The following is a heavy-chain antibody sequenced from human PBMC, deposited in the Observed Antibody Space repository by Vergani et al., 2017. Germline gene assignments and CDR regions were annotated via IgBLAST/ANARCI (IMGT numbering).Heavy chain of an antibody. J-gene: IGHJ4*02. CDR1: GFTFSSYA. CDR3: ARDPGDSSGLYWFGFDY. Sequence: QVQLVESGGGVVQPGRSLRLSCAASGFTFSSYAMHWVRQAPGKGLEWVAVISYDGSNKYYADSVKGRFTISRDNSKNTLYLQMNSLRAEDTAVYYCARDPGDSSGLYWFGFDYWGQGTLVTVSS. CDR2: ISYDGSNK. V-gene: IGHV3-30-3*01. D-gene: IGHD6-19*01.